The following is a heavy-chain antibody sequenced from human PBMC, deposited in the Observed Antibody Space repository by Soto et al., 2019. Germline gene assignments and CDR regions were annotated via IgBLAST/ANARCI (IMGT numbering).Heavy chain of an antibody. CDR3: ERVRDFLRDILMAAPFDF. Sequence: QVQLVESGGGVVQPGRSLRLSCAASGFPFSNYAMHWVRQAPGKGLEWVAVISYDGGNEYYADSVKGRFSISRDNSKNTLFLQMNSLRADDTAVYYCERVRDFLRDILMAAPFDFWGQGTLVTVSS. CDR2: ISYDGGNE. D-gene: IGHD5-12*01. CDR1: GFPFSNYA. J-gene: IGHJ4*02. V-gene: IGHV3-30-3*01.